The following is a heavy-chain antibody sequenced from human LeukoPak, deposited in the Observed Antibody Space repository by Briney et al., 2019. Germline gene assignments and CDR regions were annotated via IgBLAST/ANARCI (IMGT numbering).Heavy chain of an antibody. D-gene: IGHD2-2*01. J-gene: IGHJ4*02. Sequence: SVKVSCKASGGTFSSYAISWVRQAPGQGLEWMGGIIPIFGTANYAQKFQGRVTITTDESTSTAYMELSSLRSEDTAVYYCASLCSSTSCSEGGIDYWGQGTLVTVSS. CDR2: IIPIFGTA. V-gene: IGHV1-69*05. CDR1: GGTFSSYA. CDR3: ASLCSSTSCSEGGIDY.